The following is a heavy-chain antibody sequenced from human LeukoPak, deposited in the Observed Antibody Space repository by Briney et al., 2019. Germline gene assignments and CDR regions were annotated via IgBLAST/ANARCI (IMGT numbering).Heavy chain of an antibody. V-gene: IGHV3-30*04. J-gene: IGHJ4*02. CDR3: GRGDFLPAGVDY. Sequence: PGGSLRLSCAASGFTFSSFAMHWVRQAPGKGLEWVALISYDGSNKYYADSVKGRFTISRDNAKNTLFLQMNSLRAEDTAVYYCGRGDFLPAGVDYWGQGSQVTVSS. D-gene: IGHD2/OR15-2a*01. CDR2: ISYDGSNK. CDR1: GFTFSSFA.